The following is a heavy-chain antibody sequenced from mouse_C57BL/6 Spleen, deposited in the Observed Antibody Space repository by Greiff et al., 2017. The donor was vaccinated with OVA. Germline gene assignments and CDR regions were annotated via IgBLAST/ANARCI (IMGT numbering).Heavy chain of an antibody. J-gene: IGHJ4*01. V-gene: IGHV1-69*01. CDR2: IDPSDSYT. CDR3: ARRLFYAMDY. D-gene: IGHD1-2*01. Sequence: QVQLQQSGAELVMPGASVKLSCKASGYTFTSYWMHWVKQRPGQGLEWIGEIDPSDSYTNYNQKFKGKSTLTVDKSSSTAYMQLSSLTSEDSAVYYCARRLFYAMDYWGQGTSVTVSS. CDR1: GYTFTSYW.